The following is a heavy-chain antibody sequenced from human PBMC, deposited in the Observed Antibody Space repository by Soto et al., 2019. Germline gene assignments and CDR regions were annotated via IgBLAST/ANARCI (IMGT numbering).Heavy chain of an antibody. Sequence: SETLSLTCTVSGGSISSSSYYWGWIRQPPGKGLEWIGSIYYSGSTYYNPSLKSRVTISVDTSKNQFSLKLSSVTAADTAVYYCARDSSSLGLLNWFDPWGQGTLVTVSS. V-gene: IGHV4-39*02. CDR1: GGSISSSSYY. CDR3: ARDSSSLGLLNWFDP. J-gene: IGHJ5*02. CDR2: IYYSGST. D-gene: IGHD6-6*01.